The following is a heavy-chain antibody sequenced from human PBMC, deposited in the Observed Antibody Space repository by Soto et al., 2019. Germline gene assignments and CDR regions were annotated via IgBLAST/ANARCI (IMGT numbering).Heavy chain of an antibody. CDR3: ARHHDS. J-gene: IGHJ4*02. CDR2: ISYSGST. Sequence: SETLSLTCTVSGGSITTGGSYWTWIRQPPGKGLEWIGFISYSGSTYYSLSLKSRVTISVDTSKNQFSLKLSSVTAADTAVYYCARHHDSWGQGTLVTVSS. CDR1: GGSITTGGSY. V-gene: IGHV4-30-4*08.